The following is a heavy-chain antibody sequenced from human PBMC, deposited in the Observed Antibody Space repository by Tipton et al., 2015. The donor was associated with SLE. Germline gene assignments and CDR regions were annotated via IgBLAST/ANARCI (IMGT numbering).Heavy chain of an antibody. D-gene: IGHD7-27*01. V-gene: IGHV4-59*08. CDR2: IYYSGST. CDR3: ARVGAGEAFDI. Sequence: TLSLTCTVSGGSISSHYWSWIRQPPGKGLEWIGYIYYSGSTHYNPSLTSRVTISVDTSKNQFSLKLSSVTAADTAVYYCARVGAGEAFDIWGQGTMVTVSS. CDR1: GGSISSHY. J-gene: IGHJ3*02.